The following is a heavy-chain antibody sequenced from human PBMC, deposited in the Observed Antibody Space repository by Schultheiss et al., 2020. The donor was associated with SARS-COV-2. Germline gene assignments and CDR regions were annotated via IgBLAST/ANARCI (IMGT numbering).Heavy chain of an antibody. J-gene: IGHJ4*02. Sequence: ETLSLTCTVSGGSISSYYWSWIRQPPGKALEWLAHIFSNDEKSYSTSLKSRLTITKDTSKNQVVLTMTNMAPVDTGTYYCIHSKTEVVLPTTMADFDSWGQGTLVTVSS. CDR1: GGSISSYYW. D-gene: IGHD3-10*01. CDR2: IFSNDEK. V-gene: IGHV2-26*01. CDR3: IHSKTEVVLPTTMADFDS.